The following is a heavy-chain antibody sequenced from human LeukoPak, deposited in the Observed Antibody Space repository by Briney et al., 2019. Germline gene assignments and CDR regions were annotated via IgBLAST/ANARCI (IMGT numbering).Heavy chain of an antibody. CDR3: ASQGPDSGWFYF. D-gene: IGHD6-19*01. Sequence: SETLSLTCTVSGVSMRTYYWSWIRQPPGKGLEWIGYVSYSGSTDYNPSLKSRLTISIDTSETQFSLKLTSVTAADTAIYYCASQGPDSGWFYFWGQGTLVTVSS. V-gene: IGHV4-59*08. CDR2: VSYSGST. J-gene: IGHJ4*02. CDR1: GVSMRTYY.